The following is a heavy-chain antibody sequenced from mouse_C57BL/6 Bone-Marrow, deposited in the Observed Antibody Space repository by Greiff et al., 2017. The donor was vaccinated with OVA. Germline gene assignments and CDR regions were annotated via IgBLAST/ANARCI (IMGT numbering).Heavy chain of an antibody. CDR2: IDPETGGT. CDR3: TRGDYYGSSYLDY. D-gene: IGHD1-1*01. Sequence: QVQLQQSGAELVRPGASVTLSCRASGYTFTDYEMHWVKQTPVHGLEWIGAIDPETGGTAYNQKFKGKAILTAAKSSSTAYMELRSLTSEDSAGYYCTRGDYYGSSYLDYWGQGTTLTVSS. J-gene: IGHJ2*01. CDR1: GYTFTDYE. V-gene: IGHV1-15*01.